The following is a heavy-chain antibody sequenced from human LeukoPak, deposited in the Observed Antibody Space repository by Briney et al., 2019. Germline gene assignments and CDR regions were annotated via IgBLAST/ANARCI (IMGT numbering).Heavy chain of an antibody. CDR3: ARGRSGLAAAGTYDY. Sequence: ASVNVSFTASESTFTTSDINWVRQAAGQGLEWMGWINPNSGRTGYAQKFQGRVTMTANTSISTAYMELSSLRFDDTAVYYCARGRSGLAAAGTYDYWGQGTLITVSS. J-gene: IGHJ4*02. CDR2: INPNSGRT. V-gene: IGHV1-8*01. D-gene: IGHD6-13*01. CDR1: ESTFTTSD.